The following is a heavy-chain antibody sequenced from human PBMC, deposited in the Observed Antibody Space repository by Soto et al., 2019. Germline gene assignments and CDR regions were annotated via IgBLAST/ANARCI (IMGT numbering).Heavy chain of an antibody. CDR2: IYHSGST. CDR3: ARDRDGGNSYFDY. D-gene: IGHD2-21*02. V-gene: IGHV4-30-2*01. J-gene: IGHJ4*02. CDR1: GGSISSGGYS. Sequence: QLQLQESGSGLVKPSQTLSLTCAVSGGSISSGGYSWSWIRQPPGKGLEWIGYIYHSGSTYYNPSLKSRVXXSXDXLKNQFSLKLSSVTAADTAVYYCARDRDGGNSYFDYWGQGTLVTVSS.